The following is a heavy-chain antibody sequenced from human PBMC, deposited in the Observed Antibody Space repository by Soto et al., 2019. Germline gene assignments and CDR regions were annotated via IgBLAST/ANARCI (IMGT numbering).Heavy chain of an antibody. Sequence: QVQLVQSGAEVKKPGSSVKVSCKASGGTFSSYAISWVRQAPGQGLEWMGGIIPIFGTANYAQKFQGRVTITADESTSTAYMELSSLRSEDTAVYYCARDIVDTAMVPDLYYYGMDVWGQGTTVTVSS. CDR2: IIPIFGTA. CDR1: GGTFSSYA. CDR3: ARDIVDTAMVPDLYYYGMDV. J-gene: IGHJ6*02. V-gene: IGHV1-69*01. D-gene: IGHD5-18*01.